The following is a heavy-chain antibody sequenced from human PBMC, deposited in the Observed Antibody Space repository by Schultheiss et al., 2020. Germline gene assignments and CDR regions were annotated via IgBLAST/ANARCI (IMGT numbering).Heavy chain of an antibody. CDR2: IKQAGTEK. Sequence: GGSLRLSCEASGFIFSAYWMTWVRQAPGKGLEWVANIKQAGTEKNYVDSVKGRFIISRDNAKNSLYLQMNSLRSEDTAVYYCARDLLGWYGAFDIWGQGTTVNVSS. CDR1: GFIFSAYW. V-gene: IGHV3-7*01. J-gene: IGHJ3*02. CDR3: ARDLLGWYGAFDI. D-gene: IGHD6-19*01.